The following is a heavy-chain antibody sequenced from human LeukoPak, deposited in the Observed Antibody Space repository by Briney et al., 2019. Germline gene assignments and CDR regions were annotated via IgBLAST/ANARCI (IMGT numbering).Heavy chain of an antibody. CDR3: ARSRSTYYYGSGSYYFDY. J-gene: IGHJ4*02. V-gene: IGHV4-34*01. CDR2: INHSGST. D-gene: IGHD3-10*01. CDR1: GGSFSGYY. Sequence: SETLSLTCAVYGGSFSGYYWSWIRQPPGKGLEWIGEINHSGSTNYNPSLKSRVTISVDTSKNQFSLKLNSVTAADTAVYYCARSRSTYYYGSGSYYFDYWGQGTLVTVSS.